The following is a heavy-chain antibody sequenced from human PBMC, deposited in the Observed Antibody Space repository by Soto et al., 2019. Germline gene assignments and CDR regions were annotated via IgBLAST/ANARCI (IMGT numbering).Heavy chain of an antibody. CDR3: ARSRDIVVVTAAMDGYWFDP. D-gene: IGHD2-2*01. J-gene: IGHJ5*02. CDR2: IYYSGST. Sequence: SETLSLTCTVSGGTISSGGYYWSWIRQHPGKGLEWIGYIYYSGSTYYNPSLKSRVTISVDTSKNQFSLKLSSVTAADTAVYYCARSRDIVVVTAAMDGYWFDPWGQGTLVTVSS. V-gene: IGHV4-31*03. CDR1: GGTISSGGYY.